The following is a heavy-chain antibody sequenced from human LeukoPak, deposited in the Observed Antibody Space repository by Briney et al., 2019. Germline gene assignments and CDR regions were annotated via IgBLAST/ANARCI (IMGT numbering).Heavy chain of an antibody. J-gene: IGHJ4*02. CDR2: IINDGSYT. V-gene: IGHV3-74*01. Sequence: GGSLRLSCAASGFTFSPVWMRWVRQAPGKGLMWVSHIINDGSYTTYADSVKGRFTISRDNAKNTLYLQMNSLRAEDTAVYYCARDEVGVGATHDYWGQGTSVTVSS. CDR3: ARDEVGVGATHDY. CDR1: GFTFSPVW. D-gene: IGHD1-26*01.